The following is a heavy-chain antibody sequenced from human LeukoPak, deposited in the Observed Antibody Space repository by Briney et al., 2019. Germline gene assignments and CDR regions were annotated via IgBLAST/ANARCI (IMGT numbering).Heavy chain of an antibody. D-gene: IGHD6-19*01. Sequence: GGSLRLSCAASGFTFSSYGMHWVRQAPGKGLEWVAVISYDGSNKYYADSVKGRFTISRDNSKNTLYLQMNSLRAEDTAVYYCAKGSSGSYFDTWGQGTLVTVSS. CDR3: AKGSSGSYFDT. V-gene: IGHV3-30*18. J-gene: IGHJ4*02. CDR2: ISYDGSNK. CDR1: GFTFSSYG.